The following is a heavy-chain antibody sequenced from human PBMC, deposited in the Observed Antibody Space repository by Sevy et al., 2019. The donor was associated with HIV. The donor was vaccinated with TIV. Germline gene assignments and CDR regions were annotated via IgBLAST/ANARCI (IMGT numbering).Heavy chain of an antibody. CDR1: GDSVSTNRAV. J-gene: IGHJ4*02. Sequence: SQTLSLTCAISGDSVSTNRAVWNWIRQSPSRGLEWLGRTYYRSKWYNEYSVSLKGRLTITPDTSKNQFSLHLKSVTADDTAVYFCARAGATIFGIVTMSFDVWGQGTLVTVSS. CDR3: ARAGATIFGIVTMSFDV. CDR2: TYYRSKWYN. D-gene: IGHD3-3*01. V-gene: IGHV6-1*01.